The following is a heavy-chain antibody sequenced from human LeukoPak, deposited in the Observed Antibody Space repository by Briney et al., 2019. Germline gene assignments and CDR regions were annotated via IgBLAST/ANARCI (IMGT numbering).Heavy chain of an antibody. J-gene: IGHJ4*02. CDR2: MNVKTGAT. Sequence: ASVKVSCKASGYTFTAFSIHWVRQAPGHGLEWLGWMNVKTGATSSAQRFPGRFTMTRDTSISTAYMELSRLRSDDTAVYYCAREGRGSGSYFDYWGQGTLVTVSS. CDR3: AREGRGSGSYFDY. V-gene: IGHV1-2*02. CDR1: GYTFTAFS. D-gene: IGHD3-10*01.